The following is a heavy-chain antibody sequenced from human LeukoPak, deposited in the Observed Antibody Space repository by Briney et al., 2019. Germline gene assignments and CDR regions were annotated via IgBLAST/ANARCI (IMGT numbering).Heavy chain of an antibody. D-gene: IGHD2-15*01. Sequence: SGGSLRLSCAASGFPFRDYYMTWIRQAPGKGLEWVSYISRSGDSLYYADSVEGRFTISRDNAKNSLFLQMNSLRADDTAVYYCARAAVVVAAINYYYYGMDVWGQGTTVTVSS. CDR3: ARAAVVVAAINYYYYGMDV. V-gene: IGHV3-11*01. CDR2: ISRSGDSL. CDR1: GFPFRDYY. J-gene: IGHJ6*02.